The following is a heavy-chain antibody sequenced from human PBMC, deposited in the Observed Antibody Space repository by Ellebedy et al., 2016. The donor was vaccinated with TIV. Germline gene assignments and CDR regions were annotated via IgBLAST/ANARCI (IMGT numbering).Heavy chain of an antibody. J-gene: IGHJ4*02. D-gene: IGHD5-18*01. CDR3: ARGNGIQLWLARNFDY. CDR1: GGSISSSSYY. CDR2: INHSGST. Sequence: GSLRLSXTVSGGSISSSSYYWGWIRQPPGKGLEWIGEINHSGSTNYNPSLKSRVTISVDTSKNQFSLKLSSVTAADTAVYYCARGNGIQLWLARNFDYWGQGTLVTVSS. V-gene: IGHV4-39*07.